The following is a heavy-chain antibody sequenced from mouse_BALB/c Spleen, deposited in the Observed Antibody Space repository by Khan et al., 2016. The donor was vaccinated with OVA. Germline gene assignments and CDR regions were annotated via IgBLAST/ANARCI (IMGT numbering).Heavy chain of an antibody. Sequence: VQLKQSGPELVKPGASVKISCKASGYSFTGYFMNWVMQSHGKSLEWIGRINPHIGETLYNQKFKGKATLTVDESSSTAHMELRSLASEDSAVYYCARKNGSDFDYWGQGNTLTVSS. CDR3: ARKNGSDFDY. CDR2: INPHIGET. D-gene: IGHD1-1*01. V-gene: IGHV1-20*02. J-gene: IGHJ2*01. CDR1: GYSFTGYF.